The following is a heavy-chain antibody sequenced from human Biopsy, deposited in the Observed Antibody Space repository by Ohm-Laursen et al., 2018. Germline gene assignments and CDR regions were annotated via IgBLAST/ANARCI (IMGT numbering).Heavy chain of an antibody. V-gene: IGHV4-59*11. J-gene: IGHJ4*02. CDR2: ISYTGYT. D-gene: IGHD4-23*01. CDR3: GRGSNDFGGLYFPR. CDR1: GGSFTGHY. Sequence: GTLSLTCTVSGGSFTGHYWSWIRQPPGKGLEWIGYISYTGYTSYNASLKSRVTISVDTSRNHFSLRLSSLTAADTAVYYCGRGSNDFGGLYFPRWGQGTLLTVSS.